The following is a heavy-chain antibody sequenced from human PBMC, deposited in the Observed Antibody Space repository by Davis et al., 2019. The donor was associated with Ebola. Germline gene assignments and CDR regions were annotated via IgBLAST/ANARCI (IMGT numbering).Heavy chain of an antibody. J-gene: IGHJ4*02. CDR2: IYHSGST. CDR3: ARGRYYYGSGSYPFDY. CDR1: GGSISSYY. Sequence: MPSETLSLTCTVSGGSISSYYWSWIRQPPVKGLEWIGEIYHSGSTNYNPSLKSRVTISVDKSKNQFSLKLSSVTAADTAVYYCARGRYYYGSGSYPFDYWGQGTLVTVSS. V-gene: IGHV4-34*01. D-gene: IGHD3-10*01.